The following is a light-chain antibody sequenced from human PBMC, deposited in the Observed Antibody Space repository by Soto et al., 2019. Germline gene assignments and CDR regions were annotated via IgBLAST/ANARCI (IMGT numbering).Light chain of an antibody. J-gene: IGKJ1*01. V-gene: IGKV1-39*01. CDR3: QHYGGMWT. Sequence: DIQMTQSPSSLSASVGDRVTVSFRAGQSISTYLNWYQQKPGTAPRLLIDSASSVKNGVPPRFSSSGSGRDFTLTISSLPPDDFATYCCQHYGGMWTFGQGTKVDI. CDR2: SAS. CDR1: QSISTY.